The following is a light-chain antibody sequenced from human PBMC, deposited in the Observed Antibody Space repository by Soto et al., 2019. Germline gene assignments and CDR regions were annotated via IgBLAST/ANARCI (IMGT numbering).Light chain of an antibody. CDR2: WAS. CDR1: QSVFYSSSNKNY. CDR3: QQYYTTPLT. J-gene: IGKJ3*01. V-gene: IGKV4-1*01. Sequence: DIVMTQSPDSLPVSLGERATTNCKSSQSVFYSSSNKNYLAWYQQKPGQPPKLLIYWASTRESGVPDRFSGSGSGTDFTLTISSLQAEDVAVYYCQQYYTTPLTFGPGTKVDIK.